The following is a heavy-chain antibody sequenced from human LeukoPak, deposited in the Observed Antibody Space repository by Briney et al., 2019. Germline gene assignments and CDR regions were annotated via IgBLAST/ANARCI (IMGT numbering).Heavy chain of an antibody. CDR3: ARSPDTGFGTYYFDY. CDR1: GYSISSGYY. CDR2: IYHSGST. V-gene: IGHV4-38-2*02. J-gene: IGHJ4*02. D-gene: IGHD3-10*01. Sequence: SETLSLTCTVSGYSISSGYYWGWIRQPPGKGLEWIGSIYHSGSTYYNPSLKSRVTISVDTSKNQFSLKLSSVTAADTAVYNCARSPDTGFGTYYFDYWGQGTLVTVSS.